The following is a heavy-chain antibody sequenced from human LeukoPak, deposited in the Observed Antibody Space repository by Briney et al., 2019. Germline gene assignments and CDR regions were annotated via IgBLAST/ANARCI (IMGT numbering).Heavy chain of an antibody. CDR3: ARPGGVVAPFDP. D-gene: IGHD5-12*01. J-gene: IGHJ5*02. V-gene: IGHV4-39*01. CDR1: GGSISSSSYY. CDR2: TYYSGST. Sequence: SETLSLTCTVSGGSISSSSYYWGWIRQPPGKGLEWIGSTYYSGSTYYNPSLKSRVTISVDTSKNQFSLKLSSVTAADTAVYYCARPGGVVAPFDPWGQGTLVTVSS.